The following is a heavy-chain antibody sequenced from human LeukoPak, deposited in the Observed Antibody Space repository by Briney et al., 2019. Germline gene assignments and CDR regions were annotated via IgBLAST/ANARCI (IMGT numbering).Heavy chain of an antibody. CDR2: IYYSGST. CDR1: GGSISSYY. Sequence: SETLSLTCTVSGGSISSYYWSWIRQPPGKGLEWIGYIYYSGSTNYNPSLKSRVTISVDTSKNQFSLKLSSVTAADTAVYYCAAVPAAMGGRFDPWGQGTLVTVSS. V-gene: IGHV4-59*01. J-gene: IGHJ5*02. CDR3: AAVPAAMGGRFDP. D-gene: IGHD2-2*01.